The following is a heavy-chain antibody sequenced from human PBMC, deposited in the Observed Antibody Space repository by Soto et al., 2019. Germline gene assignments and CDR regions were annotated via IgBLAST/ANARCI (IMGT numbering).Heavy chain of an antibody. D-gene: IGHD3-3*01. CDR3: AKGAIFGVVIYYYYGMDV. Sequence: GGSLRLSCAASGFTFSSYAMSWVRQAPGKGLEWVSAISGSGGSTYYADSVKGRFTISRDNSKNTLYRQMNSLRAEDTAVYYCAKGAIFGVVIYYYYGMDVWGQGTTVTVSS. CDR1: GFTFSSYA. V-gene: IGHV3-23*01. CDR2: ISGSGGST. J-gene: IGHJ6*02.